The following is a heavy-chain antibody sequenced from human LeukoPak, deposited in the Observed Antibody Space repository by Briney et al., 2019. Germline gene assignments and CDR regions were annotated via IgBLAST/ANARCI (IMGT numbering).Heavy chain of an antibody. J-gene: IGHJ4*02. CDR3: TRLSSRVAGDY. D-gene: IGHD6-19*01. CDR2: IRSKANSYAT. V-gene: IGHV3-73*01. Sequence: GGSLRLSCEASGFTFSSYAMHWVRQASGKGLEWVGRIRSKANSYATAYAASVKGRFTISRDDSKNTAYLQMNSLKTEDTAVYYCTRLSSRVAGDYWGQGTLVTVSS. CDR1: GFTFSSYA.